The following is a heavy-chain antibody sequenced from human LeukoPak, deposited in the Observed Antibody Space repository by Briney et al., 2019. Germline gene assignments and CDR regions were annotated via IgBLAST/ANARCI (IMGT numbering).Heavy chain of an antibody. J-gene: IGHJ4*02. Sequence: PGGSLRLSCAASGFTFSSHAMTWVRQAPGKGLEWVSGIRGSDANTYYADSVKGRFTISRDDSKSTLFLQMHSLRAEDTVLYCCAKNSQRWLQSVLDNWGQGTLVTVSS. CDR2: IRGSDANT. CDR1: GFTFSSHA. V-gene: IGHV3-23*01. CDR3: AKNSQRWLQSVLDN. D-gene: IGHD5-18*01.